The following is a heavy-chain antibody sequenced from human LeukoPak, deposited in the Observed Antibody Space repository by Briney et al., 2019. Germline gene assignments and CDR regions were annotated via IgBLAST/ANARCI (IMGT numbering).Heavy chain of an antibody. J-gene: IGHJ5*02. CDR3: AKGQAVGETNWFDP. D-gene: IGHD2-21*01. Sequence: GGSLRLSCAASGLTFSNYAMRWVRQAPGKGLEWVSGISGSGDSAYYADSVKGRFTISRDNSKNTLYLQMNSLRAEDTAVYYCAKGQAVGETNWFDPWGQGTLVTVSS. CDR2: ISGSGDSA. CDR1: GLTFSNYA. V-gene: IGHV3-23*01.